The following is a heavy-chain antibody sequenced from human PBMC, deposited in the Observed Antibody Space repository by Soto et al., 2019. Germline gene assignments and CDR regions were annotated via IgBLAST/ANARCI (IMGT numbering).Heavy chain of an antibody. CDR2: ISFDGDNK. J-gene: IGHJ4*02. Sequence: SLRLSCSASGFTFTDHGMHWVRQAPGKGLEWVALISFDGDNKYYADSVKGRFTISRDGSRNTVYLQMNGLTTEDTAVYYCAKDRLNGYNLFYFDYWGQGTLVTVSS. V-gene: IGHV3-30*18. CDR1: GFTFTDHG. CDR3: AKDRLNGYNLFYFDY. D-gene: IGHD5-12*01.